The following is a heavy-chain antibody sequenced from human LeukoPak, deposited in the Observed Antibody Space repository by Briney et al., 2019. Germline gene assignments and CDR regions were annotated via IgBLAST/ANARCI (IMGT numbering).Heavy chain of an antibody. Sequence: GSLRLSCAASGFTFSSYWMSWVRQAPGKGLEWIGYIYYSGSTYYNPSLKSRVTISVDTSKNQFSLKLSSVTAADTAVYYCARAGGRLGELSLFDYWGQGTLVTVSS. J-gene: IGHJ4*02. CDR3: ARAGGRLGELSLFDY. CDR1: GFTFSSYW. D-gene: IGHD3-16*02. V-gene: IGHV4-59*06. CDR2: IYYSGST.